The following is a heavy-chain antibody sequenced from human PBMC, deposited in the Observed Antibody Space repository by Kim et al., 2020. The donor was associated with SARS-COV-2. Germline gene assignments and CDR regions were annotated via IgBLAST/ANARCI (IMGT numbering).Heavy chain of an antibody. CDR3: ARAVRVPAALEGYYFSG. D-gene: IGHD2-2*01. V-gene: IGHV3-7*01. CDR1: GVSFTSYW. CDR2: IKQDGSET. Sequence: GGSLRLSCATSGVSFTSYWMSWVRQVPGKGLEWVANIKQDGSETYYVDSVKGPFTISRDNAKNSLYLQTSSLRAENTAVYHCARAVRVPAALEGYYFSG. J-gene: IGHJ6*01.